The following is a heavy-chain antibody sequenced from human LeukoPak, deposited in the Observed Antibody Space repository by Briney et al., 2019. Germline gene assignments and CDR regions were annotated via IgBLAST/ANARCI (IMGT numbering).Heavy chain of an antibody. V-gene: IGHV1-2*02. Sequence: ASVKVSCKTSAYTFTDYYMHWVRQAPGQGLEWMGWINPISGGTNFAQKFQGRVTMTRDTSISTAYMELSSLKSDDTAVYYCARDPRTTKNAFDIWGQGTTVTVPS. CDR2: INPISGGT. CDR3: ARDPRTTKNAFDI. CDR1: AYTFTDYY. J-gene: IGHJ3*02. D-gene: IGHD4-11*01.